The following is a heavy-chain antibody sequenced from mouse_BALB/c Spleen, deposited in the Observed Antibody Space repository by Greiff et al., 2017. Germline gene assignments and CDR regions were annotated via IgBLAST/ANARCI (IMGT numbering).Heavy chain of an antibody. V-gene: IGHV1-84*02. J-gene: IGHJ2*01. CDR3: ARDNYGYGFDY. CDR1: GYTFTDYY. CDR2: IYPGSGNT. Sequence: VQVVESGPELVKPGASVKISCKASGYTFTDYYINWVKQKPGQGLEWIGWIYPGSGNTKYNEKFKGKATLTVDTSSSTAYMQLSSLTSEDTAVYFCARDNYGYGFDYWGQGTTLTVSS. D-gene: IGHD1-2*01.